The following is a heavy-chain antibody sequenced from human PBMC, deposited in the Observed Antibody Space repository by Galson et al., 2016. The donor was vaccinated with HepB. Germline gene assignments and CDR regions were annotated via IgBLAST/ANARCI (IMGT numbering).Heavy chain of an antibody. V-gene: IGHV4-61*08. J-gene: IGHJ3*02. CDR3: AKCNSSWSAFDI. Sequence: SETLSLTCNVSGDSIGRGDFYWTWIRQPPGKGLEWIGYIYYNGMTNYNPSLKSRVTISVDTSKNQFSLKLSSVTAADTAVYYCAKCNSSWSAFDIWGQGTLVTVSS. CDR2: IYYNGMT. CDR1: GDSIGRGDFY. D-gene: IGHD6-13*01.